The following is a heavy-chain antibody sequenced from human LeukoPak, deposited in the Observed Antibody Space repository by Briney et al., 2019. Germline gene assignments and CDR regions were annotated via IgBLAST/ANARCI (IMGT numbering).Heavy chain of an antibody. CDR1: GGSISSSSYY. D-gene: IGHD6-13*01. Sequence: SETLSLTCTVSGGSISSSSYYWGWIRQPPGKGLEWIGSIYYSGSTYYNPSLKSRVTISVDTSKNQFSLKLSSVTAADTAVYYCASHSSSWYRFQHWGQGTLVTVSS. V-gene: IGHV4-39*07. J-gene: IGHJ1*01. CDR2: IYYSGST. CDR3: ASHSSSWYRFQH.